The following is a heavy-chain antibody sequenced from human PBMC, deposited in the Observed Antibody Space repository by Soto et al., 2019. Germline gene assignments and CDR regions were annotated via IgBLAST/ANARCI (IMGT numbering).Heavy chain of an antibody. Sequence: QVQLVQSGAEVKKPGASVKVSCKASGYTFTSYGISCVRQAPGQGLEWMGGISAYNGNTNYAQKLQGRVTMTTDTSTSTAYMELRSLRSDDTAVYYCARDGYYYGSGSSTRYGMDVWGQGTTVTVSS. CDR2: ISAYNGNT. J-gene: IGHJ6*02. CDR3: ARDGYYYGSGSSTRYGMDV. CDR1: GYTFTSYG. V-gene: IGHV1-18*01. D-gene: IGHD3-10*01.